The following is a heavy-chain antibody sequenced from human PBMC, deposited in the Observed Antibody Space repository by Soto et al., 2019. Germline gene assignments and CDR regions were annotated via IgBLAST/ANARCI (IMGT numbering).Heavy chain of an antibody. J-gene: IGHJ4*02. V-gene: IGHV3-30*18. CDR3: AKDSTAMALYFDH. CDR2: ISYDGSNK. Sequence: GGSLRLSCAASGFTFSTSGMHWVRQAPGKGLEWVAVISYDGSNKYYADSVKGRITISRDNSKNTLYLQMNSLRAEDTAVYYCAKDSTAMALYFDHWGQGTLVTVSS. D-gene: IGHD5-18*01. CDR1: GFTFSTSG.